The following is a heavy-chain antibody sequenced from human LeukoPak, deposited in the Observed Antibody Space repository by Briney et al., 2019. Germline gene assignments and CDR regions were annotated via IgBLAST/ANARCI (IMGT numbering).Heavy chain of an antibody. CDR1: GYTFTSYG. CDR2: IIPILGIA. J-gene: IGHJ4*02. D-gene: IGHD3-22*01. Sequence: ASVKVSCKASGYTFTSYGISWVRQAPGQGLEWMGRIIPILGIANYAQKFQGRVRITADKSTSTAYMELSSLRSEDTAVYYCARVVSSGYYYGYWGQGTLVTVSS. V-gene: IGHV1-69*04. CDR3: ARVVSSGYYYGY.